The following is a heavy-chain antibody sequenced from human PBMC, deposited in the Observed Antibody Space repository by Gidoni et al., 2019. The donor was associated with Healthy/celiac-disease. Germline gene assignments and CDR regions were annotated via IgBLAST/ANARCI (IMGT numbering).Heavy chain of an antibody. CDR3: AKTPYFISGSVERFDY. CDR2: ISGSGGST. J-gene: IGHJ4*02. V-gene: IGHV3-23*01. CDR1: GFTFSSYA. Sequence: EVQLLESGGGLVQPGGSLRLSCAASGFTFSSYAMSWVRQAPGKGLEWVSAISGSGGSTYYADSVKGRFTISRDNSKNTLYLQMNSLRAEDTAVYYCAKTPYFISGSVERFDYWGQGTLVTVSS. D-gene: IGHD1-26*01.